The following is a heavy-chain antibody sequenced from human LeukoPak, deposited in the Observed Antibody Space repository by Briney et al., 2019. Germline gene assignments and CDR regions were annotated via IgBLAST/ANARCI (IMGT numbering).Heavy chain of an antibody. J-gene: IGHJ4*02. Sequence: SETLSLTCTVSGDSISSSSSYWGWIRQPPGKGLEWIGSIYYSGSTYYNTSLKSRVTISVDTSKNQFSLKLNSVTAAGTAVYYCARDVWFGAGRTFDYWGQGTLVTVSS. CDR1: GDSISSSSSY. D-gene: IGHD3-10*01. CDR3: ARDVWFGAGRTFDY. V-gene: IGHV4-39*02. CDR2: IYYSGST.